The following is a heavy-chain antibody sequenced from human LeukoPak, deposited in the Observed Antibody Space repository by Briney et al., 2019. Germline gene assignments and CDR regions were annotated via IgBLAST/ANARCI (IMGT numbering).Heavy chain of an antibody. D-gene: IGHD4-23*01. CDR2: IKQDGSEK. CDR3: ATMTTVVWNTFDI. J-gene: IGHJ3*02. V-gene: IGHV3-7*01. Sequence: PGGSLRLSCAASGFTFSSYWMSWVRQAPGKGLEWVANIKQDGSEKYYVDSVKGRFTISRDNAKNSLYLQMNSLRAEDTAVYYCATMTTVVWNTFDIWGQGTMVTVSS. CDR1: GFTFSSYW.